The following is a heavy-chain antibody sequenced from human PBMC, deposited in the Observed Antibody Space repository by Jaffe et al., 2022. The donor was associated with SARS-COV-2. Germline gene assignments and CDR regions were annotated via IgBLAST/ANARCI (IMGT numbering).Heavy chain of an antibody. CDR3: ATINYRAPPP. J-gene: IGHJ5*02. V-gene: IGHV3-74*01. CDR1: GFTFTNYW. Sequence: EVQLVESGGNLVQPGGSLRLSCAASGFTFTNYWMHWVRQAPGKGLVWVSHINNDGTYANYADSVRGRFTVSRDNARNTLYLQMNSLRVEDTAVYYCATINYRAPPPWGQGTLVTVSS. CDR2: INNDGTYA. D-gene: IGHD3-16*02.